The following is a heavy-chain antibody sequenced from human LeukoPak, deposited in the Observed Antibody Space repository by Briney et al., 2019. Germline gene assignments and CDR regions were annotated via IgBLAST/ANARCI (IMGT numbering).Heavy chain of an antibody. CDR1: VGTFSSYA. J-gene: IGHJ4*02. CDR3: ARESDGYNRGGYFDY. CDR2: IIPIFGAA. Sequence: SSVKVSFKSSVGTFSSYAISWVRPAPGQGLAWMGGIIPIFGAANYAQKFQSRVTITTDKSTSTAYMELSSLRYEDTGVYYCARESDGYNRGGYFDYWGQGTLVTVSS. D-gene: IGHD5-24*01. V-gene: IGHV1-69*05.